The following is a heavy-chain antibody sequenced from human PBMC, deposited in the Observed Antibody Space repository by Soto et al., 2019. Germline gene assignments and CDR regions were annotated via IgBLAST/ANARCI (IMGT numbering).Heavy chain of an antibody. J-gene: IGHJ4*02. CDR3: AIDPVCSSPSCYHSGRVFDG. CDR2: ISYDGSNK. Sequence: GSLRLSCAASGFTFSNYAMHWVRQAPGKGLEWVAVISYDGSNKYYADSVKGRFTISRDNSKNTLYLQMNSLRAEDTAVYYCAIDPVCSSPSCYHSGRVFDGWGQGTLVIVSS. D-gene: IGHD2-2*01. CDR1: GFTFSNYA. V-gene: IGHV3-30-3*01.